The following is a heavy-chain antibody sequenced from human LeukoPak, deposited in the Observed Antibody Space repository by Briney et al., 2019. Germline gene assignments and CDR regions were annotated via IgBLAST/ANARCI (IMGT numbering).Heavy chain of an antibody. J-gene: IGHJ6*02. Sequence: GGSLRLSCAASGFTFSTYSMNWVRQAPGKGLGWVSSIDSSSTYIYYVDSVKGRFTISRDNAKNSLYLQMNSLRAEDTAVYYCAKAGISGTKKDGMDVWGQGNTVTVSS. CDR1: GFTFSTYS. D-gene: IGHD1-20*01. CDR3: AKAGISGTKKDGMDV. CDR2: IDSSSTYI. V-gene: IGHV3-21*01.